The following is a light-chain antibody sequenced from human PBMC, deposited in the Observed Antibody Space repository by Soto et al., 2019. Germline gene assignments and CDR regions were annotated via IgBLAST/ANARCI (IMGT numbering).Light chain of an antibody. CDR1: QTVASN. CDR3: QQYHNWPPQYT. J-gene: IGKJ2*01. CDR2: GAS. Sequence: EIVMTQSPAILSVSPGERATLSCRASQTVASNLAWYQQKPGQAPRLLIHGASTRATGFSARFSGSGSGTEFTLTISSLQSEDFAVYYCQQYHNWPPQYTFGQGTKLQIK. V-gene: IGKV3-15*01.